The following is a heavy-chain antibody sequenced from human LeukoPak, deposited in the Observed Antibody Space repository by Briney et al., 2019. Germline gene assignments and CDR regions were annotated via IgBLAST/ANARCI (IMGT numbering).Heavy chain of an antibody. J-gene: IGHJ4*02. CDR1: GFTFSSYG. CDR2: ISYDGSDK. V-gene: IGHV3-30*03. D-gene: IGHD3-9*01. CDR3: ARDDILTGYYYFDY. Sequence: GGSLRLSCAASGFTFSSYGMHWVRQAPGKGLEWVAVISYDGSDKYFADSVKGRYTISRDTSKNTLYLQMNSLRAEDTAVYYCARDDILTGYYYFDYWGQGTLVTVSS.